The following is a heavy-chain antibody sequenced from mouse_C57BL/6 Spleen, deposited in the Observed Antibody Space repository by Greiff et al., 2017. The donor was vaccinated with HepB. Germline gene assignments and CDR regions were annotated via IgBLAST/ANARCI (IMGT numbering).Heavy chain of an antibody. CDR2: IRNKANGYTT. CDR3: ARLNSNHFDY. J-gene: IGHJ2*01. D-gene: IGHD2-5*01. CDR1: GFTFTDYY. V-gene: IGHV7-3*01. Sequence: EVKVVESGGGLVQPGGSLSLSCAASGFTFTDYYMSWVRQPPGKALEWLGFIRNKANGYTTEYSASVKGRFTISRDNSQSILYLQMNALRAEDSATYYCARLNSNHFDYWGQGTTLTVSS.